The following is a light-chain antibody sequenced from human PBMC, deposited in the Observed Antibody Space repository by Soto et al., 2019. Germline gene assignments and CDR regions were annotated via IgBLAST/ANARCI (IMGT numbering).Light chain of an antibody. Sequence: QDTLTPPDSVSGSPGQSITISCTGTSGDIGSYNRVSWYQQHPGKAPKLMIYEVSNRPSGVSDRFSGSKSGNTASLTISGLQAEDESDYYCSSYTSSNTEVFGTGTKVTV. J-gene: IGLJ1*01. CDR1: SGDIGSYNR. V-gene: IGLV2-14*03. CDR3: SSYTSSNTEV. CDR2: EVS.